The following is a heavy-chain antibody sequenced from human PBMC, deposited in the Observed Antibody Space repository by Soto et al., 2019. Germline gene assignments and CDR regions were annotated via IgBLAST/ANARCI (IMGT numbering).Heavy chain of an antibody. V-gene: IGHV1-18*01. Sequence: QVQLVQSGTEVKKPGASVKVSCKASGYIMTTYGVSWVRQAPGQGLEWVGWISAYNDHTNYAQKFQGRVTMTTDTSTSTAYMELRSLGSDDTAVYYCARGTYFDYGGQGTLVTVSS. CDR1: GYIMTTYG. CDR3: ARGTYFDY. CDR2: ISAYNDHT. J-gene: IGHJ4*02. D-gene: IGHD1-1*01.